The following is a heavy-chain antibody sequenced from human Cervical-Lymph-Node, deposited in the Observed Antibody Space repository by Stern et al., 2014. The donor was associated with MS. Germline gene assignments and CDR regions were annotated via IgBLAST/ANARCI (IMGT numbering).Heavy chain of an antibody. CDR2: IIPVLSTT. Sequence: VQLMQSGAEVKEPGSSVKVSCTAYGGTSSRHAISWVRQAPGQGLEWMGGIIPVLSTTNYAQKFQGRVTITADDSTSTTFLELSGLTSNDTALYYCARRGSARRGSGWLDPWGQGTLVIVSS. CDR1: GGTSSRHA. V-gene: IGHV1-69*01. D-gene: IGHD3-10*01. CDR3: ARRGSARRGSGWLDP. J-gene: IGHJ5*02.